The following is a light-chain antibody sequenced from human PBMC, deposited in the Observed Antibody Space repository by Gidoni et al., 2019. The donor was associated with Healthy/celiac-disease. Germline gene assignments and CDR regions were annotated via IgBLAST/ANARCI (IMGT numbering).Light chain of an antibody. CDR1: QSVSSSY. Sequence: ILLTPSPGTLSLSPVESATLSCRASQSVSSSYLAWYQQKPGQAPRLLIYGASSRATGIPDRFSGSGSGTDFTLTISRLEPEDFAVYYCQQYGSSPRFGQGTKLEIK. CDR3: QQYGSSPR. V-gene: IGKV3-20*01. CDR2: GAS. J-gene: IGKJ2*01.